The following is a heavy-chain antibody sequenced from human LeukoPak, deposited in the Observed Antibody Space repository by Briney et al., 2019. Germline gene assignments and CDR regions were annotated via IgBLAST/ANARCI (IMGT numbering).Heavy chain of an antibody. CDR3: ARVVGRSYDRPYLDY. V-gene: IGHV1-46*01. CDR1: GYTFTHYY. J-gene: IGHJ4*02. CDR2: IHPSAGST. D-gene: IGHD1-26*01. Sequence: GASVKVSCKGSGYTFTHYYIHWVRQAPGQGLEWMGLIHPSAGSTSYAQKFQGRVSMTRDTSTSTVYMDVSSLRSDDTAVYYCARVVGRSYDRPYLDYWGQGTLVTVSS.